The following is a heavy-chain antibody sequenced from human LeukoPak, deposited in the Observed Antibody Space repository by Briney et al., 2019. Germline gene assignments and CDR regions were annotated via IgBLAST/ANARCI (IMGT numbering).Heavy chain of an antibody. CDR1: DGSFSDYY. CDR3: ASRTNDAFDI. Sequence: SETLSLTCAVYDGSFSDYYWSWIRQPPGKGLEWIGEINHSGSTNHNPSLKSRVTISVDTSKNQFSLKLNSVTAADTAVYYCASRTNDAFDIWGQGTMVTVSS. CDR2: INHSGST. D-gene: IGHD3-3*01. J-gene: IGHJ3*02. V-gene: IGHV4-34*01.